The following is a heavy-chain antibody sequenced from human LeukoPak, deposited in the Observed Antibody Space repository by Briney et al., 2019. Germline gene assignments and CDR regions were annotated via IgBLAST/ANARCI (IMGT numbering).Heavy chain of an antibody. V-gene: IGHV4-59*03. CDR1: GGSISSYY. CDR2: VFYSGVT. Sequence: SETLSLTCSVSGGSISSYYWNWIRQSPGKGLEWIGYVFYSGVTKYNPSLKGRATISIDTSRNQLSLNLSPMTAADTAVYYCATFRGSPRRGPLESWGQGTLVTVSS. J-gene: IGHJ5*02. D-gene: IGHD5-12*01. CDR3: ATFRGSPRRGPLES.